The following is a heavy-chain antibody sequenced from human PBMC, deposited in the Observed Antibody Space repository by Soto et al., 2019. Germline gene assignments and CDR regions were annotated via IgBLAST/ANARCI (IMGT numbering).Heavy chain of an antibody. Sequence: ASVKVSCKVSGYTLTELSMHWVRQAPGKGLEWMGGFDPEDGETIYAQKFQGRVTMTEDTSTDTAYMELSSLRSEDTAVYYCATAGEVWSGYYFFDYWGQGTLVTVSS. V-gene: IGHV1-24*01. J-gene: IGHJ4*02. D-gene: IGHD3-3*01. CDR2: FDPEDGET. CDR1: GYTLTELS. CDR3: ATAGEVWSGYYFFDY.